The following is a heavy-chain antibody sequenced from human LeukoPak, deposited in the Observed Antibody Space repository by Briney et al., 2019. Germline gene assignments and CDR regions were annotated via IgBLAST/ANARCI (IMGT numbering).Heavy chain of an antibody. CDR2: IKRDGSEK. D-gene: IGHD2-2*01. CDR1: AFTFSSYW. J-gene: IGHJ4*02. CDR3: ARDGAPDAHCSSTSCAIR. V-gene: IGHV3-7*01. Sequence: GGSLRLSCAASAFTFSSYWMSWVRQAPGKGLEWVANIKRDGSEKYYVDSVKGRFTISRDNAKNSLYLQMNSLRAGDTAVYYCARDGAPDAHCSSTSCAIRWGQGTLVTVSS.